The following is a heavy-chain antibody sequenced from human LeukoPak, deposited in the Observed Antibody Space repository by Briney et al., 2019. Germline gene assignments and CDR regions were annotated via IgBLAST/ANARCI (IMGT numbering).Heavy chain of an antibody. CDR2: IKQDGSEQ. D-gene: IGHD3-9*01. J-gene: IGHJ5*02. CDR3: ARVRYFDWLNNWFDP. V-gene: IGHV3-7*01. CDR1: GFTLSSYW. Sequence: PGGSLRLSCAASGFTLSSYWMSWVRQAPGKGLERVANIKQDGSEQYNVDSVKGRFTISRDNAKNSLYLQMNSLRADDTAVYYCARVRYFDWLNNWFDPWGQGALVTVSS.